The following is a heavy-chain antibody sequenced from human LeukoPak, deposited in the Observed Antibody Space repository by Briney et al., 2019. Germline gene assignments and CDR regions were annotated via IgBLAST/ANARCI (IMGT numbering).Heavy chain of an antibody. CDR3: ARVVVGAHFDY. V-gene: IGHV4-61*01. J-gene: IGHJ4*02. CDR2: IYYSGST. CDR1: GGSVSSGSYY. D-gene: IGHD1-26*01. Sequence: SETLSLTCTVSGGSVSSGSYYWSWIRQPPGKGLEWIGYIYYSGSTNYNPSLKSRVTISVDTSKNQFSLKLSSVTAADTAVYYCARVVVGAHFDYWGQGTLVTVSS.